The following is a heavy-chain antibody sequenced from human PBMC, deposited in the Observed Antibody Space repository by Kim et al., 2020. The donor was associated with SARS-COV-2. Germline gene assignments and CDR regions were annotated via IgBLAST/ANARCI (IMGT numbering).Heavy chain of an antibody. J-gene: IGHJ6*02. CDR3: AGYDSSGHYRRIYGMDV. V-gene: IGHV3-33*01. D-gene: IGHD3-22*01. CDR1: GFTFTNYA. CDR2: VWYDGSNN. Sequence: GGSLRLSCAASGFTFTNYAMHWVRQAPGKGLEWVAVVWYDGSNNYYADSVKGRFTISRDNSKNTLYLQMNNLRAEDTAVYYCAGYDSSGHYRRIYGMDVWGQGTTVTVSS.